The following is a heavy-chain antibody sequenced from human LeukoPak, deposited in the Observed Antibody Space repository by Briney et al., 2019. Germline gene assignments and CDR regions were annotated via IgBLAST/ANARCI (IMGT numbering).Heavy chain of an antibody. CDR1: GYTFTSYG. J-gene: IGHJ4*02. CDR2: ISVYNGNT. D-gene: IGHD5-18*01. Sequence: ASVKVSCKASGYTFTSYGISWVRQAHGQGLEWMGWISVYNGNTLYAQSLQGRVTMTTDTSTDTAYMELRSLRSDDTAVYYCARALDTPTNDYWGQGTLVTVSS. CDR3: ARALDTPTNDY. V-gene: IGHV1-18*01.